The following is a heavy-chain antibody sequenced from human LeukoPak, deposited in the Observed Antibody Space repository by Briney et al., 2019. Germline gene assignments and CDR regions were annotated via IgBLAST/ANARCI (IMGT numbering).Heavy chain of an antibody. CDR1: GGSISSYY. J-gene: IGHJ5*02. CDR2: IYYSGST. CDR3: ARDRCSSTSCYKGSIWFDP. D-gene: IGHD2-2*02. V-gene: IGHV4-59*01. Sequence: SETLSLTCTVSGGSISSYYWSWIRQPPGKGLERIGYIYYSGSTNYNPSLKSRVTISVDTSKNQFSLKLSSVTAADTAVYYCARDRCSSTSCYKGSIWFDPWGQGTLVTVSS.